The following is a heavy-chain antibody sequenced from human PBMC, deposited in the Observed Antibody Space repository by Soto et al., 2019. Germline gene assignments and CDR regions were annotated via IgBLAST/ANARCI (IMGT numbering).Heavy chain of an antibody. J-gene: IGHJ4*02. V-gene: IGHV4-61*01. CDR1: GGSVSSGSYY. CDR3: ARDRSYYDSSGYYRSFDY. D-gene: IGHD3-22*01. Sequence: SETLSLTCTVSGGSVSSGSYYWSWIRQPPGKGLEWIGYIYYSGSTNYNPSLKSRVTISVDTSKNQFSLKLSSATAADTAVYYCARDRSYYDSSGYYRSFDYWGQGTLVTVSS. CDR2: IYYSGST.